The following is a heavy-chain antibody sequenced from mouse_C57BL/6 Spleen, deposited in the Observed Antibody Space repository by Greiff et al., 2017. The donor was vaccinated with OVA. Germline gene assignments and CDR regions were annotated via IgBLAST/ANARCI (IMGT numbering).Heavy chain of an antibody. CDR1: GFTFTDYY. CDR3: ARYPPHYYSSSYYDG. Sequence: DVMLVESGGGLVQPGGSLSLSCAASGFTFTDYYMRWVRQPPGKALEWLGFIRNKANGYTTESRASVTGRFTIARDNTQSILYHQKNCLLAYDSATYYLARYPPHYYSSSYYDGWGKGPTLTVAS. V-gene: IGHV7-3*01. J-gene: IGHJ2*01. CDR2: IRNKANGYTT. D-gene: IGHD1-1*01.